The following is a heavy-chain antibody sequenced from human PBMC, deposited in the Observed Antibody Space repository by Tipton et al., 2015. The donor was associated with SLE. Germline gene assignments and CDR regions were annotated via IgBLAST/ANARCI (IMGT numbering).Heavy chain of an antibody. J-gene: IGHJ4*02. CDR2: ISSSSSYI. V-gene: IGHV3-21*04. Sequence: SLRLSCAASGFTFSSYSMNWVRQAPGKGLEWVSSISSSSSYIYYADSVKGRFTISRDNAKNSLYLQMNSLRAEDTAVYYCAKGSLYCGGDCYSGFDYWGQGTLVPVSS. D-gene: IGHD2-21*01. CDR1: GFTFSSYS. CDR3: AKGSLYCGGDCYSGFDY.